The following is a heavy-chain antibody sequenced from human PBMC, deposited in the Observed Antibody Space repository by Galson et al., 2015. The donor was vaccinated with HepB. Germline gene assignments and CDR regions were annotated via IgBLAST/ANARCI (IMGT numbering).Heavy chain of an antibody. CDR3: ARWSLGAHASDI. Sequence: SLRLSCATSGFIFSGFGMSWVRQAPGKGLEWVSYITGGSSTKFYADFVRGRFTISRDNAKNSLYLQMNSLRDEDTAVFYCARWSLGAHASDIWGQGTMVTVSS. V-gene: IGHV3-48*02. J-gene: IGHJ3*02. CDR1: GFIFSGFG. CDR2: ITGGSSTK. D-gene: IGHD3-10*01.